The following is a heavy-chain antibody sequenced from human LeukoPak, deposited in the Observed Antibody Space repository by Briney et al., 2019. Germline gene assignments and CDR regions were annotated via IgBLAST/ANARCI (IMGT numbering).Heavy chain of an antibody. CDR1: GYTFSGHW. J-gene: IGHJ4*02. CDR3: ARLKLGMTSIDY. CDR2: INPNSGGT. Sequence: ASVKASCKASGYTFSGHWLQWVRQAPGQGLEWMGWINPNSGGTNYAQKFQGRVTMTRDTSISTAYMELSSLRSDDTAVYYCARLKLGMTSIDYWGQGALVTVSS. D-gene: IGHD1-26*01. V-gene: IGHV1-2*02.